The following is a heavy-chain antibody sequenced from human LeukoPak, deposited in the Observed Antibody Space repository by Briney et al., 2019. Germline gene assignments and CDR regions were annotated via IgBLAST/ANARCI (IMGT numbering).Heavy chain of an antibody. CDR2: ISPSGSA. Sequence: SETLSLTCAVYGGSLNGYYWTWIRQSPGKGLEWVGEISPSGSATYSPSLKSRVLISMDMSKNQFSLKLTSVTAADTGVYYCARVISLRIGYLQQPVRHHMDVWGKGTTVIVSS. CDR1: GGSLNGYY. CDR3: ARVISLRIGYLQQPVRHHMDV. D-gene: IGHD3-22*01. J-gene: IGHJ6*03. V-gene: IGHV4-34*01.